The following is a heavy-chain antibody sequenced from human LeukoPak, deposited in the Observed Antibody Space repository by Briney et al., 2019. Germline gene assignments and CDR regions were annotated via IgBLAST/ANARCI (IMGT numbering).Heavy chain of an antibody. D-gene: IGHD3-22*01. CDR3: ARAAHYYDSSGYYY. CDR2: ISGSGDST. Sequence: SGGSLRLSCAASGFTFSDYYMSWVRQAPGKGLEWVSGISGSGDSTYYVDSVKGRFTISRDNSKSTLYLQMNSLRAEDTAVYYCARAAHYYDSSGYYYWGQGTLVTVSS. V-gene: IGHV3-23*01. J-gene: IGHJ4*02. CDR1: GFTFSDYY.